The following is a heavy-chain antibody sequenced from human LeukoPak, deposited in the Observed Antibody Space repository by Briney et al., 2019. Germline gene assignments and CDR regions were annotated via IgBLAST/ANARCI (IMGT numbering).Heavy chain of an antibody. D-gene: IGHD1-26*01. Sequence: PSETLSLTCTVSGGSISSTSYYWGWIRQPPGKGLEWIGSIYYSGSTNYNPSLKSRVTMSVDTSKNQFSLKLSSVTAADTAVYYCVRGGIVGTTARIPLFDYWGQGTLVTVSS. CDR2: IYYSGST. CDR3: VRGGIVGTTARIPLFDY. V-gene: IGHV4-39*07. J-gene: IGHJ4*02. CDR1: GGSISSTSYY.